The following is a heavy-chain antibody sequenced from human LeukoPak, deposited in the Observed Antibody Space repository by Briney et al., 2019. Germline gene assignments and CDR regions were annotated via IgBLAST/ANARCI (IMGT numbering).Heavy chain of an antibody. V-gene: IGHV1-2*02. CDR2: INPNSSGT. Sequence: ASVKVSCKASGYTFTGYYMHWVRQAPGQGLEWMGWINPNSSGTNYAQKFQGRVTMTRDTSISTAYMELSRLRSDDTAVYYCASFGVRGYYYGMDVWGQGTTVTVSS. CDR1: GYTFTGYY. CDR3: ASFGVRGYYYGMDV. D-gene: IGHD3-10*01. J-gene: IGHJ6*02.